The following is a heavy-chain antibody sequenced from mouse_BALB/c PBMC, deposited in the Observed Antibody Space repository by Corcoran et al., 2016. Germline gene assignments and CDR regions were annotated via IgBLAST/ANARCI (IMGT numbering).Heavy chain of an antibody. CDR2: IDPANGNT. Sequence: EVQLQQSGAELVKPGASVKLYCTASGFNIKDTYMHWVKQRPEQGLEWIGRIDPANGNTKYDPKFQGKATITADTSSNTAYLQLSSLTSEDTAVYYCARWEFITTVVAPMDYWGQGTSVTVSS. CDR3: ARWEFITTVVAPMDY. J-gene: IGHJ4*01. CDR1: GFNIKDTY. V-gene: IGHV14-3*02. D-gene: IGHD1-1*01.